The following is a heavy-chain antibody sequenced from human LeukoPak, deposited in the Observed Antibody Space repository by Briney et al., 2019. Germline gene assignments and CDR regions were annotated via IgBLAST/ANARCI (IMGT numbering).Heavy chain of an antibody. V-gene: IGHV3-21*01. CDR1: GFTFSLYS. Sequence: GGALRLSCAASGFTFSLYSMNWVRQAPGKGLEWVSSISSSSSYIHYADSVKGRFTISRDNAKNSLYLQMNSLRPEDTSVYYCARGSAADFDYWGQGTLVTVSS. CDR3: ARGSAADFDY. J-gene: IGHJ4*02. D-gene: IGHD6-13*01. CDR2: ISSSSSYI.